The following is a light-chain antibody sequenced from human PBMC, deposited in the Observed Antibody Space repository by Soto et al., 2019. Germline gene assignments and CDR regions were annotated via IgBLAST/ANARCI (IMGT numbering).Light chain of an antibody. CDR3: QQYYSYPFVT. J-gene: IGKJ5*01. V-gene: IGKV1-8*01. CDR1: QGISSY. CDR2: AAS. Sequence: IRMTQSPSSLSASTGDRVTITCRASQGISSYLAWYQQKPGKAPKLLIYAASTLQSGVPSRFSGSGSGTDFTLTISCLQSEDFATYYCQQYYSYPFVTFGQGTRLEIK.